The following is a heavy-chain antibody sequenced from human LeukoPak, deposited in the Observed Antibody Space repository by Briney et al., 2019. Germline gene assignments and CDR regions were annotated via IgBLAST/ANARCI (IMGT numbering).Heavy chain of an antibody. V-gene: IGHV4-30-4*08. CDR3: ARLNLVGATDY. J-gene: IGHJ4*02. D-gene: IGHD1-26*01. CDR1: GGSISSGDYY. Sequence: SETLSLTCTVSGGSISSGDYYWSWIRQPPGKGLEWIEYIYYSGSTYYNPSLKSQVTISVDTSKNQFSLKLSSVTAADTAVYYCARLNLVGATDYWGQGTLVTVSS. CDR2: IYYSGST.